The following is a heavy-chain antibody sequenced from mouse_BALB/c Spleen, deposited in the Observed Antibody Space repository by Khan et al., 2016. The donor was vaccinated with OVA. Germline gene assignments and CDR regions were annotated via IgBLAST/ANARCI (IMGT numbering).Heavy chain of an antibody. J-gene: IGHJ3*01. CDR1: GDSITSGY. D-gene: IGHD1-1*01. Sequence: VQLKESGPSLVKPSQTLSLTCSVTGDSITSGYWNWIRKFPGNKLEYMGYISYSGNSYYNPSLKRRISITRDTSKNQYYLQLNSVTTEDTATFYCACELRGFAYWGQGTLVTVSA. CDR3: ACELRGFAY. V-gene: IGHV3-8*02. CDR2: ISYSGNS.